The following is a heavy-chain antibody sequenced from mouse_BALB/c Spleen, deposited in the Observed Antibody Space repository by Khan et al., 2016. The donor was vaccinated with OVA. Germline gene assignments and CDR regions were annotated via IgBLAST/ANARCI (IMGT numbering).Heavy chain of an antibody. CDR2: INPSSGYT. J-gene: IGHJ2*01. CDR3: ESTHKR. Sequence: VQLQESGAELARPGASVKMSCKASGYTFTSYTMHWVKQRPGQGLEWIGYINPSSGYTKYNQKFTDKATFTADKSSSTAYMQLSSLTSEDSAGYYCESTHKRWGQGTTLTVSS. V-gene: IGHV1-4*01. CDR1: GYTFTSYT.